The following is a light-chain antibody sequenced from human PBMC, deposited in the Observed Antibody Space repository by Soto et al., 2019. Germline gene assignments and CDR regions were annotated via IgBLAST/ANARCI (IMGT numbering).Light chain of an antibody. V-gene: IGKV1-9*01. Sequence: DIQLTQSPSFLSASVGDRVTITCRASQGISSYLAWYQQKPGKAPKLLIYAASTLQLGVPSRFSGSGSGTEFTLTISSLQPEDFAAYYCQQLNSYPWTFGQGTKVEIK. CDR3: QQLNSYPWT. CDR1: QGISSY. CDR2: AAS. J-gene: IGKJ1*01.